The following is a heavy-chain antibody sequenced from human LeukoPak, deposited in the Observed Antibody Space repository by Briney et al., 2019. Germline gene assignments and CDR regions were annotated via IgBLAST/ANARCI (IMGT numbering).Heavy chain of an antibody. J-gene: IGHJ5*02. CDR2: INHSGST. CDR1: GGSFSGYY. Sequence: PSETLSLTCAVYGGSFSGYYWSWIRQPPGKGLEWIGEINHSGSTNYNPSLKSRVTISVDTSKNQFSLKLSSVTAADTAVYYCARARYCSSTSCSIRGRRTWFDPWGQRTLVTVSS. D-gene: IGHD2-2*01. CDR3: ARARYCSSTSCSIRGRRTWFDP. V-gene: IGHV4-34*01.